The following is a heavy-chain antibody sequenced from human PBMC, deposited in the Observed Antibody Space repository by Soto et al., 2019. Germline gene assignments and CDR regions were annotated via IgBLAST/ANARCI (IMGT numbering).Heavy chain of an antibody. CDR2: IYYSGST. CDR3: ARERRYYYDSSGYLTE. V-gene: IGHV4-31*03. CDR1: GGSINSGGFY. J-gene: IGHJ4*02. Sequence: SETLSLTCTVSGGSINSGGFYWSWIRQHPGKGLEWIGYIYYSGSTYYNPSLKSRVTISVDTSKNQFSLKLSSVTAADTAVYYCARERRYYYDSSGYLTEWGQGTLVTVSS. D-gene: IGHD3-22*01.